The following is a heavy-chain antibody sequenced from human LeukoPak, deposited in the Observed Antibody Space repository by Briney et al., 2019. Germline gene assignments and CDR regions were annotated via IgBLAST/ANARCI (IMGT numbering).Heavy chain of an antibody. V-gene: IGHV3-23*01. CDR1: GFPFSDFS. D-gene: IGHD3-3*01. Sequence: GGSLRLSCATSGFPFSDFSMSWVRQAPGKGLDGISTTNSGGTSTYYAESVKGRFTISRDNSKNTLYLQMSSLRVEATAVYYCARGSGGFDYWGQGTLITVSS. CDR2: TNSGGTST. CDR3: ARGSGGFDY. J-gene: IGHJ4*02.